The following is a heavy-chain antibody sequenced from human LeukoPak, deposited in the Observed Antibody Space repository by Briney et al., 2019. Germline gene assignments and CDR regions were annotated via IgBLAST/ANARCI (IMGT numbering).Heavy chain of an antibody. D-gene: IGHD6-6*01. CDR2: ISSSGSTI. J-gene: IGHJ3*02. V-gene: IGHV3-48*03. CDR1: GFTFSSYE. CDR3: ARGRISSRPYWIDAFDI. Sequence: GGSLRLSCAASGFTFSSYEMNWVRQAPGKGLEWVSYISSSGSTIYYADSVKGRFTISRDNAKNSLYLQMNSLRVEDTAVYYCARGRISSRPYWIDAFDIWGQGTMVTVSS.